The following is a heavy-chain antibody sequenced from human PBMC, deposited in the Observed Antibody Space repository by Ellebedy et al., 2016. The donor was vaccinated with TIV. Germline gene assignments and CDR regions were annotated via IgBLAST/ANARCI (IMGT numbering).Heavy chain of an antibody. J-gene: IGHJ4*02. D-gene: IGHD3-10*01. CDR2: INHNGRT. CDR3: ARGIYGSGTIDY. Sequence: MPSETLSLTCAVYGGSFSGYYWSWIRQPPGKGPEWIGEINHNGRTNYNPSLKSRVTILVDMSKNQFSLNLSPVTAADTAVYYCARGIYGSGTIDYWGQGTLVTVSS. V-gene: IGHV4-34*01. CDR1: GGSFSGYY.